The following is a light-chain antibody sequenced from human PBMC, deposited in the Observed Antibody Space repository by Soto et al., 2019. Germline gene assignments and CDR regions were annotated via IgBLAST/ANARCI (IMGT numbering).Light chain of an antibody. Sequence: ALTQPASVSGSPGQSITISCTGTSNDGGRYNLVSWYQSHPGKAPKLLMHGGGQRPSGVSDRFSGSKSGNTASLTISVLQADDEADYSCCSYAGLNTFLRFGGGTKLTVL. J-gene: IGLJ2*01. CDR2: GGG. V-gene: IGLV2-23*01. CDR1: SNDGGRYNL. CDR3: CSYAGLNTFLR.